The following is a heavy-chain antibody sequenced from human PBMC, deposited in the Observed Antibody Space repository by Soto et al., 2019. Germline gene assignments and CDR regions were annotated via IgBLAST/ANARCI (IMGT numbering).Heavy chain of an antibody. CDR2: MYSGGCN. CDR1: GGSITSSTSY. CDR3: GYRDYRSNGYYFAF. J-gene: IGHJ4*02. Sequence: QLQLQESGPGLVKPSETLSLTCTVSGGSITSSTSYWGWIRQPPGKGLEWIANMYSGGCNYYNPSLQSRVTIAVDRSKNEFSLKLSSVTAADTAEYYCGYRDYRSNGYYFAFWGQGTLVTVPA. V-gene: IGHV4-39*01. D-gene: IGHD4-4*01.